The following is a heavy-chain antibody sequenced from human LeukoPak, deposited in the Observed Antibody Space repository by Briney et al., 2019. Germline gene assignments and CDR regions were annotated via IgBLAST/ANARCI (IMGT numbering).Heavy chain of an antibody. J-gene: IGHJ5*02. CDR1: GGSTSSSSYY. CDR2: IYYSGST. Sequence: SETLSLTCTVSGGSTSSSSYYWGWIRQPPGKGLEWIGSIYYSGSTYYNPSLKSRVTISVDKSKNQFSLKLNSLTAADTAVYYCARDQNVLIPAPMLNWFDPWGQGTLVTVSS. D-gene: IGHD2-2*01. CDR3: ARDQNVLIPAPMLNWFDP. V-gene: IGHV4-39*07.